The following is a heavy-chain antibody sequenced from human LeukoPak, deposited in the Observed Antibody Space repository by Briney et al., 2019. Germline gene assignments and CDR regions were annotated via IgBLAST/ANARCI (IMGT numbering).Heavy chain of an antibody. CDR2: IYYSGST. Sequence: SETLSLTCTVSGGSVSSSSYYWGWIRQPPGKGLEWIGSIYYSGSTYYNPSLKSRVTISVDTSKNQFSLKLSSVTAADTAVYYCASGGRSGSSSFDYWGQGTLVTVSS. V-gene: IGHV4-39*07. CDR1: GGSVSSSSYY. J-gene: IGHJ4*02. CDR3: ASGGRSGSSSFDY. D-gene: IGHD3-10*01.